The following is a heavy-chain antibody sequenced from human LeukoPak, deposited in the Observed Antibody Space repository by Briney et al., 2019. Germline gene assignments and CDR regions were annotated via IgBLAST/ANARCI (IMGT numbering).Heavy chain of an antibody. CDR1: GYTITSYD. V-gene: IGHV1-8*01. J-gene: IGHJ6*02. D-gene: IGHD3-3*01. CDR3: ARGLGFDDFWSGYQYYYYYYGMDV. CDR2: VNPNSGNT. Sequence: ASVKVSCKASGYTITSYDINWVRQATGQGLEWMGWVNPNSGNTGYAQKFQGRVTMTRNTSISTAYMELSSLRSEDTAMYYCARGLGFDDFWSGYQYYYYYYGMDVWGQGTTVTVSS.